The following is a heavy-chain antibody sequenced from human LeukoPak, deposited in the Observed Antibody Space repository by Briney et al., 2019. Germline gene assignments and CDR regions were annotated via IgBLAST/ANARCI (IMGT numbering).Heavy chain of an antibody. Sequence: PSETLSLTCTVSGYSISSGYFWDWIRQTPGKGLEWIGSIYYSGSTYYNPSLKSRVTISLDTSKNQFSLKLSSVTAADTAMYYCARVKRKYQLLKPLHETPSHYFDYWGQGTLVTVSS. CDR3: ARVKRKYQLLKPLHETPSHYFDY. CDR2: IYYSGST. D-gene: IGHD2-2*01. J-gene: IGHJ4*02. CDR1: GYSISSGYF. V-gene: IGHV4-38-2*02.